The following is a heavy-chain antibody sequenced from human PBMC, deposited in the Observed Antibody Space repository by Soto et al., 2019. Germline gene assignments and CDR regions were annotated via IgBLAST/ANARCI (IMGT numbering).Heavy chain of an antibody. CDR3: EKERGSYGDLDY. CDR2: ISYDGSNN. J-gene: IGHJ4*02. D-gene: IGHD4-17*01. Sequence: HPGGSLRLSCAASGFTFSNYGMHWVRQAPGKGLEWVAVISYDGSNNYYADSVKGRFTISRDNSKNTLYLQMNSLRGEDTAVYYCEKERGSYGDLDYWGQGNLVTVSS. CDR1: GFTFSNYG. V-gene: IGHV3-30*18.